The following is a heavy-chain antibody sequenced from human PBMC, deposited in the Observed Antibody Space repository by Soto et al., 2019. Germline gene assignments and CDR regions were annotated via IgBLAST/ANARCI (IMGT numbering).Heavy chain of an antibody. D-gene: IGHD2-21*02. CDR1: GDSVSSNSAA. V-gene: IGHV6-1*01. CDR3: TKQKGDSRTYNGMDV. Sequence: SQTLSLTCATSGDSVSSNSAAWNWIRQSPSRGLEWLGRAYYRSQWYYDSAESVQSRIIVIPDTSKTQFSLQLNSVTPEDTAVYYCTKQKGDSRTYNGMDVWGQGTTVTVSS. J-gene: IGHJ6*02. CDR2: AYYRSQWYY.